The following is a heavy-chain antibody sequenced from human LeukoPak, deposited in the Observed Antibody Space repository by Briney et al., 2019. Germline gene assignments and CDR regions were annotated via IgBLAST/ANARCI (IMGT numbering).Heavy chain of an antibody. Sequence: EASVKVSCKASGYTFTSYAMHWVRQAPGQRLEWMGWINAGNGNTKYSQKFQGRVTITRDTSASTAYMELSSLRSDDTAVYYCARRSIRDLAGDYWGQGTLVTVSS. J-gene: IGHJ4*02. CDR1: GYTFTSYA. V-gene: IGHV1-3*01. D-gene: IGHD2/OR15-2a*01. CDR2: INAGNGNT. CDR3: ARRSIRDLAGDY.